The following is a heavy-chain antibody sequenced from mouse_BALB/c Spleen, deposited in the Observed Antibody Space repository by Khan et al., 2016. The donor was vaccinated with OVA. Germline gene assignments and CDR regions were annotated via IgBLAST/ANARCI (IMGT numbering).Heavy chain of an antibody. J-gene: IGHJ3*01. Sequence: EVKLEESGPGLVKPSLSLSLTCTVTGYSITSDYAWNWIRQFPGHKLEWMGYISYSGRTSYNPSLKSRISITRDTSKNQFFLQLNSVTTEDTATYFCVRGRAYWGQGTLVTVSA. D-gene: IGHD3-3*01. V-gene: IGHV3-2*02. CDR3: VRGRAY. CDR2: ISYSGRT. CDR1: GYSITSDYA.